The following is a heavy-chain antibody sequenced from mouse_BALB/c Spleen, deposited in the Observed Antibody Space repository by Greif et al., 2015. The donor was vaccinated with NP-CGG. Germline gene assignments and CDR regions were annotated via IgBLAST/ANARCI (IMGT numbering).Heavy chain of an antibody. CDR1: GISITTGNYR. D-gene: IGHD2-4*01. CDR3: ARACYDYLYYFDY. Sequence: DVKLVESGPGLVKPSQTVSLTCTVTGISITTGNYRWSWIRQFPGNKLEWIGYIYYSGTITYNPSLTSRTTITRDTSRNQFFLEMNSLTAEDTATYYCARACYDYLYYFDYWGQGTTLTVSS. J-gene: IGHJ2*01. CDR2: IYYSGTI. V-gene: IGHV3-5*02.